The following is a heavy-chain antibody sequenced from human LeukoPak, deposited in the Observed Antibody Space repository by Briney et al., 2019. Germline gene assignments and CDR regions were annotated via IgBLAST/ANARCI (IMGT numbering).Heavy chain of an antibody. CDR1: GYTFTGYY. V-gene: IGHV1-2*02. Sequence: GAAVKVSCKASGYTFTGYYMHWVRQAPVQGLEWMGWTNPNSGGTNYAQKFQGRVTMTRDTSISTAYMELSRLRSDDTAVYYCARATRDLLSPLWAFPLDYWGQGTLVTASS. CDR3: ARATRDLLSPLWAFPLDY. J-gene: IGHJ4*02. CDR2: TNPNSGGT. D-gene: IGHD1-26*01.